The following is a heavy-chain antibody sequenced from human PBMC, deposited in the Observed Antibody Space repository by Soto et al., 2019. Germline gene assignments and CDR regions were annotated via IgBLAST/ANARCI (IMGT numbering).Heavy chain of an antibody. CDR2: ISSNGGST. Sequence: PGGTLRLSCSACGFTFSSYAMHWVRQAPGKGLEYVSAISSNGGSTYYADSVKGRFTISRDNAKNTLYIQMSSLRAEDTAVYYWVPRVAKRTSIAAPDAFDIWGQGTMVTVSS. D-gene: IGHD6-6*01. CDR1: GFTFSSYA. CDR3: VPRVAKRTSIAAPDAFDI. V-gene: IGHV3-64D*06. J-gene: IGHJ3*02.